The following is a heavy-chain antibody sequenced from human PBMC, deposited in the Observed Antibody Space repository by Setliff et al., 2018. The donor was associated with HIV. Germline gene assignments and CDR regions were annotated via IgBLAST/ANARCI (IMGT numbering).Heavy chain of an antibody. CDR1: GGSISSSSYY. CDR3: ARVSSTYWYSIFRNYYYHMDV. D-gene: IGHD2-8*02. V-gene: IGHV4-61*05. J-gene: IGHJ6*03. Sequence: SETLSLTCIVSGGSISSSSYYWGWIRQPPGKGLEWIGYSGSTTYNPSLRSRVTISVDTSKNQFSLKLSSVTAADTAVYYCARVSSTYWYSIFRNYYYHMDVWGKGTTVTVSS. CDR2: SGST.